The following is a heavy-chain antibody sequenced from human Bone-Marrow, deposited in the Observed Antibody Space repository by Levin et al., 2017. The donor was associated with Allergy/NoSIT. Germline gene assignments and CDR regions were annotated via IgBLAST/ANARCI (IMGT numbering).Heavy chain of an antibody. V-gene: IGHV4-61*02. CDR1: GGSISSGRYY. Sequence: ASETLSLTCTVSGGSISSGRYYWTWIRQPAGKGLEWIGRTYTSGSPNYNPSLKSRVSISVDTSKSQFSLKLSSVTAADTAVYYCARGDEHWEEFEAFDIWGQGTMVTVSS. J-gene: IGHJ3*02. D-gene: IGHD1-26*01. CDR3: ARGDEHWEEFEAFDI. CDR2: TYTSGSP.